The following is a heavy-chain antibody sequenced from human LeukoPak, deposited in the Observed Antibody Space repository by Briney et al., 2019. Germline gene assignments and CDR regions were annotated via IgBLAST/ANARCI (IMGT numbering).Heavy chain of an antibody. CDR1: GYTFTGYY. CDR2: INPNSGGT. Sequence: GASVKVSCKASGYTFTGYYMHWVRQAPGQGLEWMGRINPNSGGTNYAQKFQGRVTITRDTSASTAYMELSSLRSEDTAVYYCARVACSGGSCYSRYYDFDYWGQGTLVTVSS. D-gene: IGHD2-15*01. CDR3: ARVACSGGSCYSRYYDFDY. V-gene: IGHV1-2*06. J-gene: IGHJ4*02.